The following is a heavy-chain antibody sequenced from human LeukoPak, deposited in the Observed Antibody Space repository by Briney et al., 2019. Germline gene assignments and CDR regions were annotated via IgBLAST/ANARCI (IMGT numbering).Heavy chain of an antibody. CDR2: ISGGSSIST. J-gene: IGHJ4*02. CDR3: ANYDASGYGDY. Sequence: GGSLRLSCAASGFTFNDAWMNWVRQAPGKGLEWVSAISGGSSISTYYADSVKGRFTISRDNTKNTLYLQMNSLRTEDTAVYYCANYDASGYGDYWGQGTLVTVSS. CDR1: GFTFNDAW. D-gene: IGHD3-22*01. V-gene: IGHV3-NL1*01.